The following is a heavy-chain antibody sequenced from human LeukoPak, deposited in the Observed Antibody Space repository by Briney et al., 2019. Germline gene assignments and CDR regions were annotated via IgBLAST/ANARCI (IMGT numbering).Heavy chain of an antibody. CDR2: IKEDGDKK. J-gene: IGHJ4*02. CDR1: GLTFSSYS. V-gene: IGHV3-7*03. D-gene: IGHD3/OR15-3a*01. CDR3: ARGRGTGVTSAANY. Sequence: GGSLRLSCAASGLTFSSYSMTCVRQAPGKGLEWVAIIKEDGDKKYYEDSVKGRFSISRDNSKTTVSLQMNSLRAEDTDVYYCARGRGTGVTSAANYGGQGTLVTVYS.